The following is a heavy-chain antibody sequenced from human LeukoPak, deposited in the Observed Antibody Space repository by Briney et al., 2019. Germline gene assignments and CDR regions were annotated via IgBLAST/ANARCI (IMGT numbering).Heavy chain of an antibody. Sequence: SETLSLTCTVSGGSISSYYWSWIRQPPGKGLEWIGYIYTSGSTNYNPSLKSRVTISVDTSKNQFSLKLSSVTAADTAVYYCARRSREGAHFDCWGQGTLVTVSS. D-gene: IGHD1-26*01. CDR2: IYTSGST. CDR3: ARRSREGAHFDC. CDR1: GGSISSYY. V-gene: IGHV4-4*09. J-gene: IGHJ4*02.